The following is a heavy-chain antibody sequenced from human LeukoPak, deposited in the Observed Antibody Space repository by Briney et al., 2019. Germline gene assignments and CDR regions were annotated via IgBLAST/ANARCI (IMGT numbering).Heavy chain of an antibody. J-gene: IGHJ5*02. CDR3: ALGGGLRGWFDP. CDR1: GYTLTELS. V-gene: IGHV1-24*01. CDR2: FDPEDGET. Sequence: ASVKVSCKVCGYTLTELSMHWVRQAPGKGLEWMGGFDPEDGETIYAQKFQGRVTMTEDTSTDTAYMEVSSLRSEDTAVYYCALGGGLRGWFDPWGQGTLVTVSS. D-gene: IGHD2-15*01.